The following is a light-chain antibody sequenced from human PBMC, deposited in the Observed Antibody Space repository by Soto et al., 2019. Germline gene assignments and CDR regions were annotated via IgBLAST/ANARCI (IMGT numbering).Light chain of an antibody. V-gene: IGKV3-15*01. CDR3: QQYHTWPIT. CDR2: GAS. J-gene: IGKJ4*01. CDR1: QGVSRK. Sequence: DIVMTQSQATLSVAPGERVTFSCRASQGVSRKLAWYQHKPGQAPRLLISGASTGATGIPARFSGSGSGTEFTLTISSLQSEDCAIYYCQQYHTWPITFGGGTKVDIK.